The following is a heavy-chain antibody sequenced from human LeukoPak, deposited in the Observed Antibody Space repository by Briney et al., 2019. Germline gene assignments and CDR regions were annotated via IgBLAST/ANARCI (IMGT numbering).Heavy chain of an antibody. CDR3: VRHEVVGYNYYALEI. J-gene: IGHJ6*02. V-gene: IGHV4-39*01. Sequence: SETLSLTCTVSGVSIRGSSYYWGWIRQPPGKGLEWIGSIYYSGSIYYSTSLKSRVSISIDTSKNQFSLKVSSVTAADSSVYYCVRHEVVGYNYYALEIWGQGTTVTVAS. D-gene: IGHD3-22*01. CDR1: GVSIRGSSYY. CDR2: IYYSGSI.